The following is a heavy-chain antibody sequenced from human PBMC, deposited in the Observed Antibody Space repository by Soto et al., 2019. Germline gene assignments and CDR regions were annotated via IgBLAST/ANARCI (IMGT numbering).Heavy chain of an antibody. CDR2: IIPILGIA. V-gene: IGHV1-69*04. J-gene: IGHJ5*02. CDR1: GGTFSSYT. CDR3: ARDLALVVAATRRRWFDP. D-gene: IGHD2-15*01. Sequence: GASVKVSCKACGGTFSSYTISWVRQAPGQGLEWMGRIIPILGIANYAQKFQGRVTITADKSTSTAYMELSSLRSEDTAVYYCARDLALVVAATRRRWFDPWGQGTLVTVSS.